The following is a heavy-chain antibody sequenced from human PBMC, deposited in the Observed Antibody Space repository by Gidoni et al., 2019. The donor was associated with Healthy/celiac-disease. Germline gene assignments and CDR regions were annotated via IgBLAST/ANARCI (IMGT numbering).Heavy chain of an antibody. V-gene: IGHV1-69*01. CDR2: IIPIFGTA. J-gene: IGHJ6*03. CDR1: GGTFSSYA. Sequence: QVQLVQSGAEVKKPGSSVKVSCKASGGTFSSYAISWVRQAPGQGLEWMGGIIPIFGTANYAQKFQGRVTITADESTSTAYMELSSLRSEDTAVYYCASGNYYDSSGGPGTDYYYYYYMDVWGKGTTVTVSS. D-gene: IGHD3-22*01. CDR3: ASGNYYDSSGGPGTDYYYYYYMDV.